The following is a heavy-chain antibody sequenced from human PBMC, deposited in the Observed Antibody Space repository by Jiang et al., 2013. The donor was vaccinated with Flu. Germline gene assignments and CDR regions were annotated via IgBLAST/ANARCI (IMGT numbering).Heavy chain of an antibody. CDR1: GDSVSSNSAA. D-gene: IGHD6-19*01. Sequence: SQTLSLTCAISGDSVSSNSAAWNWIRQSPSRGLEWLGRTYYRSKWYNDYAVSVKSRITINPDTSKNQFSLQLNSVTPEDTAVYYCARALSSSGWPLYWYFDLWGRGTLVTVSS. CDR2: TYYRSKWYN. CDR3: ARALSSSGWPLYWYFDL. J-gene: IGHJ2*01. V-gene: IGHV6-1*01.